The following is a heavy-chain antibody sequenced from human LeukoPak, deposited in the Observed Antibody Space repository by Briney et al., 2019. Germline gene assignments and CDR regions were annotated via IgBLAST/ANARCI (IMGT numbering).Heavy chain of an antibody. V-gene: IGHV3-23*01. J-gene: IGHJ4*02. Sequence: GGSLRLSCAASEFTFSSYAMSWVRQAPGKGLEWVSTISGSGGRTYYADSVKGRFTISRDNSKNTLYLQMNSLRAEDTAVYYCAKVRTIFGVGPSWGQGTLVTVSS. CDR3: AKVRTIFGVGPS. D-gene: IGHD3-3*01. CDR1: EFTFSSYA. CDR2: ISGSGGRT.